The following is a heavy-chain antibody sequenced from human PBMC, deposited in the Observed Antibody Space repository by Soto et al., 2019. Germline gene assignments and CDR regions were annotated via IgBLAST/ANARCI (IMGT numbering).Heavy chain of an antibody. D-gene: IGHD3-22*01. CDR3: AKHMVVVVITTVCYFDY. CDR1: GFTFTSYA. Sequence: GGSLRLSCTASGFTFTSYAMSWVRQAPGKGLEWVSAISDSGDSTYYADSVEGRFTISRDNSKNTLYLQMNSLRAEDTAVYYCAKHMVVVVITTVCYFDYWGQGTLVTVSS. J-gene: IGHJ4*02. V-gene: IGHV3-23*01. CDR2: ISDSGDST.